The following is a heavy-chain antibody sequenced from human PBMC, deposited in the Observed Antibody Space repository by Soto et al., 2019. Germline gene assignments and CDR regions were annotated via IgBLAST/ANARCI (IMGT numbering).Heavy chain of an antibody. J-gene: IGHJ4*02. CDR2: INHSGST. CDR1: GGSISDDTYY. D-gene: IGHD7-27*01. Sequence: SETLSLTCTVSGGSISDDTYYWGWIRQPPGKGLEWIGEINHSGSTNYNPSLKSRVTISVDTSKNQFSLKLSSVTAADTAVYYCARGWGRIFDYWGQGTLVTVSS. V-gene: IGHV4-39*07. CDR3: ARGWGRIFDY.